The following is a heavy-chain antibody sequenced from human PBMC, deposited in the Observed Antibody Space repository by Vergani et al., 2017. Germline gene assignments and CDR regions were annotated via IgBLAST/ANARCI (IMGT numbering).Heavy chain of an antibody. CDR3: APTYGSSPLFDY. CDR2: ISYDGSNK. Sequence: QVQLVESGGGVVQPGRSLRLSCAASGFTFSSYGMHWVRQAPGKGLQWVAVISYDGSNKYYADSVKGRFTISRDNSKNTLFLQINSLRAEDTAVYYCAPTYGSSPLFDYWGQGTLVTVSS. J-gene: IGHJ4*02. D-gene: IGHD1-26*01. CDR1: GFTFSSYG. V-gene: IGHV3-30*03.